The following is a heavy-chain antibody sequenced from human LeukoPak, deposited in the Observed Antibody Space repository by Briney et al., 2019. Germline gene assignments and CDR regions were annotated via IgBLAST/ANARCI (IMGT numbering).Heavy chain of an antibody. J-gene: IGHJ6*03. CDR2: INPSGGST. Sequence: ASVKVSCKASGYTFTSYYMHWVRQAPGQGLEWMGIINPSGGSTSYAQKFQGRVTMTRDMSTSTVYMELSSLRSEDTAVYYCAKSSGQTQYYYYYMDVWGKGTTVTVSS. V-gene: IGHV1-46*01. D-gene: IGHD6-19*01. CDR3: AKSSGQTQYYYYYMDV. CDR1: GYTFTSYY.